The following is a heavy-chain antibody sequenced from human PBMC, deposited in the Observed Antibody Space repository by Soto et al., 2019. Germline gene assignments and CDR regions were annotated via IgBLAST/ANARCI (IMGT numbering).Heavy chain of an antibody. CDR2: ISAYNGNT. D-gene: IGHD4-17*01. V-gene: IGHV1-18*01. Sequence: QIQLVQSGAEVKKPEASVKVSCKASGYTFTSYGISWVRQAPGQGLEWMGWISAYNGNTNYAQKLQGRVTMTTDTSTSTAYTEHRSLRSDDTAVYDCERDRNYGDFDYWGQGTLVTVSS. J-gene: IGHJ4*02. CDR1: GYTFTSYG. CDR3: ERDRNYGDFDY.